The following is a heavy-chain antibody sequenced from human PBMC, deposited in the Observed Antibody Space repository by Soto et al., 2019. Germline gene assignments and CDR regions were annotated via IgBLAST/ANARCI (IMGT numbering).Heavy chain of an antibody. V-gene: IGHV1-69*12. CDR3: ARGRRIVVVVAATHYGMDV. CDR2: IIPIFGTA. D-gene: IGHD2-15*01. CDR1: GGTFSSYA. Sequence: QVQLVQSGAEVKKPGSSVKVSCKASGGTFSSYAISWVRQAPGQGLEWMGGIIPIFGTANYAQKFQGRVTITADDXXSXAXXGLSSLRSEDTAVYYCARGRRIVVVVAATHYGMDVWGQGTTVTVSS. J-gene: IGHJ6*02.